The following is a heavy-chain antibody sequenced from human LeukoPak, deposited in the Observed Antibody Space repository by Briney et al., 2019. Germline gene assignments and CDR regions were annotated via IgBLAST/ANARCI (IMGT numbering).Heavy chain of an antibody. Sequence: GGSLRLSCAASGFTFSSFEMNWVRQAPGKGLEWVSGINWNGGSTGYADSVKGRSTISRDNAKNSLYLQMTSLRAEDTALYYCARQNGGAEYGDYGHWGQGILVTVSS. J-gene: IGHJ4*02. CDR1: GFTFSSFE. D-gene: IGHD4-17*01. CDR2: INWNGGST. V-gene: IGHV3-20*04. CDR3: ARQNGGAEYGDYGH.